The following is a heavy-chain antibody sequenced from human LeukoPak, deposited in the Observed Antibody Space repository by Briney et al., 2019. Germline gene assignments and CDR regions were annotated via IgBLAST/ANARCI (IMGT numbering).Heavy chain of an antibody. J-gene: IGHJ3*02. D-gene: IGHD4-23*01. V-gene: IGHV7-4-1*02. CDR3: ARELRAGGTYYGGNSGEAFDI. Sequence: ASVKVSCKASGYTFTGYYMHWVRQAPGQGLEWMGWINTNTGNPTYAQGFTGRFVFSLDTSVSTAYLQISSLKAEDTAVYYCARELRAGGTYYGGNSGEAFDIWGQGTMVTVSS. CDR1: GYTFTGYY. CDR2: INTNTGNP.